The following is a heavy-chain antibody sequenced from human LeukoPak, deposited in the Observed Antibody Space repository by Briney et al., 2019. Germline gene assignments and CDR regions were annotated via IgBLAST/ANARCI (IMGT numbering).Heavy chain of an antibody. Sequence: GGSLRLSCAASGFTFEDYAMHWVRHAPGKGLEWVSGISWNSDRIGYADAMKGRFTISRDNAKNSLYLQMNSLRAEDTAVYYCARDGIWQYFDYWGQGTLVTVSS. D-gene: IGHD2-15*01. CDR1: GFTFEDYA. CDR3: ARDGIWQYFDY. CDR2: ISWNSDRI. J-gene: IGHJ4*02. V-gene: IGHV3-9*01.